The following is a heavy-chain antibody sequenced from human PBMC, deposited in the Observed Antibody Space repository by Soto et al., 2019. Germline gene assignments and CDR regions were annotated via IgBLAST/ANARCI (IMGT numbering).Heavy chain of an antibody. Sequence: GGSLRLSCAASGFTFSSYGMHWVRQAPGKGLEWVAVICYNGSNKYYADSVKGRFTISRDNSKNTLYLQMNSLRAEDTAVYYCARDSFWGGRDIVVVPAPTPDYWGQGTLVTVSS. D-gene: IGHD2-2*01. CDR1: GFTFSSYG. CDR2: ICYNGSNK. V-gene: IGHV3-33*01. CDR3: ARDSFWGGRDIVVVPAPTPDY. J-gene: IGHJ4*02.